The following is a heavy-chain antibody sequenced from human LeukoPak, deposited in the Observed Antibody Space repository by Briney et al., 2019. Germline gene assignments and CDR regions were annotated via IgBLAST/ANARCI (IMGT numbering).Heavy chain of an antibody. J-gene: IGHJ4*02. CDR2: ISYDGSNK. CDR3: AKTPRQYCSSTSCPNHFDY. D-gene: IGHD2-2*01. CDR1: GFTFSSYW. V-gene: IGHV3-30*18. Sequence: GSLRLSCAASGFTFSSYWMSWVRQAPGKGLEWVAVISYDGSNKYYADSVKGRFTISRDNSKNTLYLQMNSLRAEDTAVYYCAKTPRQYCSSTSCPNHFDYWGQGTLVTVSS.